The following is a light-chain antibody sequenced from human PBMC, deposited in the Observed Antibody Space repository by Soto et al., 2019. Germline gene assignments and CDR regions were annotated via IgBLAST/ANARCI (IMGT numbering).Light chain of an antibody. V-gene: IGKV3-15*01. J-gene: IGKJ4*01. CDR3: QQYNNWPRAT. Sequence: EIVMTQSPATLSVSPGESATLSCRASQSISSNLAWYQQKPGQAPRLLMFRTSSRATGFPARFSGSWSGTEFNLTTSSLQSEDFGVYYGQQYNNWPRATFGVGTKVDIK. CDR2: RTS. CDR1: QSISSN.